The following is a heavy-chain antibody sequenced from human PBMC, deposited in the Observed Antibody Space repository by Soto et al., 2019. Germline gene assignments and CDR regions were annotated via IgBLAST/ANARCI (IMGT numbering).Heavy chain of an antibody. D-gene: IGHD2-15*01. J-gene: IGHJ6*02. CDR2: ITPSSSTI. Sequence: EVQLVESGGDLVQPGGSLRVSCAASGFTFSSYSMNWVRQAPGKGLEWVSYITPSSSTIYYANSVKGRFTISRDNAKRALFLQMSSLRDEATGVYYCARHCSGGNCTSAYSKSYGLDVWGQGTTVTVSS. V-gene: IGHV3-48*02. CDR1: GFTFSSYS. CDR3: ARHCSGGNCTSAYSKSYGLDV.